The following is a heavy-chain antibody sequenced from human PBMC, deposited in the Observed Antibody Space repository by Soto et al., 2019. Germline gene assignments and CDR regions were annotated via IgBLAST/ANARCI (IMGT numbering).Heavy chain of an antibody. CDR2: ISYDGSNK. CDR3: ARHGEQLVHYFDY. V-gene: IGHV3-30-3*01. J-gene: IGHJ4*02. CDR1: GFTFSSYA. D-gene: IGHD6-6*01. Sequence: PGGSLRLSCAASGFTFSSYAMHWVRQAPGKGLEWVAVISYDGSNKYYADSVKGRFTISRDNSKNTLYLQMNSLRAEDTAVYYCARHGEQLVHYFDYWAQGTLVTVSS.